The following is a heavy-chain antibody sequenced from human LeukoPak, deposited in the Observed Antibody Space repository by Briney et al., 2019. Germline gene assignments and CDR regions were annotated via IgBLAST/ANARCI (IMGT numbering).Heavy chain of an antibody. CDR3: ARDYDIFTGYSNGYYFDY. V-gene: IGHV3-30*03. CDR2: ISYDGSNK. J-gene: IGHJ4*02. Sequence: PGGSLRLSCAASGFTLDSHGMHWVRQAPGKGLEWVAVISYDGSNKYCADSVKGRFTISRDNSKNTLYLQMDSLRAEDTAVCYCARDYDIFTGYSNGYYFDYWGQGTLVPVSS. CDR1: GFTLDSHG. D-gene: IGHD3-9*01.